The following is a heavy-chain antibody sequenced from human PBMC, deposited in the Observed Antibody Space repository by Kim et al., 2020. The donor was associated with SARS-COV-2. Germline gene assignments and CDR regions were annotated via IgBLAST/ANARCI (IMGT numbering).Heavy chain of an antibody. D-gene: IGHD1-26*01. V-gene: IGHV3-15*01. CDR2: VKSKINGGAT. CDR1: GFTFSNAW. Sequence: GGSLRLSCAASGFTFSNAWMSWVRQAPGKGLEWVGRVKSKINGGATEYAAPVKGRVTVSRDDSENTLYLQMSSLNTEDTAVYYCASGVGTSDFDYWGQGTLVTVSS. J-gene: IGHJ4*02. CDR3: ASGVGTSDFDY.